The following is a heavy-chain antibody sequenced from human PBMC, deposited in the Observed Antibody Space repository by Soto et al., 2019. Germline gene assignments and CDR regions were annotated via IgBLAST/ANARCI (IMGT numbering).Heavy chain of an antibody. V-gene: IGHV1-69*06. CDR3: ARGRDGYDY. CDR2: IIPIFGTA. J-gene: IGHJ4*02. Sequence: QVQLVQSGAEVKKPGSSVKVSCKVSGGTCSSYAISWVRQAPGQGLEWMGGIIPIFGTANYAQKFQGRVTITADKCTSTAYMELSSLISEDTAVYYCARGRDGYDYWGQGTLVTVSS. CDR1: GGTCSSYA. D-gene: IGHD5-12*01.